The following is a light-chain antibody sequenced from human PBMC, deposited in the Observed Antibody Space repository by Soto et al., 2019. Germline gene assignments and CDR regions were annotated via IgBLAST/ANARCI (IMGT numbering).Light chain of an antibody. V-gene: IGLV1-44*01. CDR3: AAWDDSLNGVV. J-gene: IGLJ2*01. Sequence: QPVLTQPPSASGTPGQTIAISCSGGSSNIGSHTVNWYQQLPGTAPRLLIYSNTQRPSGVPDRFSGSKSGTSASLAIRGLQSEYEGDYYCAAWDDSLNGVVFGGGTQLTVL. CDR2: SNT. CDR1: SSNIGSHT.